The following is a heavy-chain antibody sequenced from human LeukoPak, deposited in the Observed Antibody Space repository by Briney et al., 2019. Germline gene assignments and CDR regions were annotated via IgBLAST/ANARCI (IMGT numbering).Heavy chain of an antibody. D-gene: IGHD5-24*01. V-gene: IGHV4-59*01. Sequence: SETLSLTCTVSGGSISSYYWSWIRQPPGKGLEWIGYIYYSGSTNYNPSLKSRVTISVDTSKNQFSLKLSSVTAADTAVYYCARQRRLEMATIRNNWFDPWGQGTLVTVSS. J-gene: IGHJ5*02. CDR1: GGSISSYY. CDR2: IYYSGST. CDR3: ARQRRLEMATIRNNWFDP.